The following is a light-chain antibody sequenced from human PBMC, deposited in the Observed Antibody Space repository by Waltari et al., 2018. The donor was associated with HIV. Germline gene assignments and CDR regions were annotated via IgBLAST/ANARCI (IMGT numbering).Light chain of an antibody. Sequence: SVLTPPPSVSAAPGQKVNISCSGIDPHIGKDSFSWYQQHPGTAPKILIYDNLHRPSGIPDRFSGSKSGTSATLGITGLQTGDEADYYCGTWDFSLSAYVFGTGTKVTVL. CDR3: GTWDFSLSAYV. J-gene: IGLJ1*01. CDR2: DNL. V-gene: IGLV1-51*01. CDR1: DPHIGKDS.